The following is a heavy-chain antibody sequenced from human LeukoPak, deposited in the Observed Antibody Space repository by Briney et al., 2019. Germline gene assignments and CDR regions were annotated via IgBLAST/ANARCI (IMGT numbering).Heavy chain of an antibody. J-gene: IGHJ5*02. CDR3: ARAAPWFDP. V-gene: IGHV4-59*01. CDR1: GGSINNYY. Sequence: SETLSLTCTVSGGSINNYYWSWIRQPPGEGLEWIAYIHYSGSTNYNPSLKSRVTISVDTSKNQFSLKLSSVSAADTAVYYCARAAPWFDPWGQGTLVTVSS. CDR2: IHYSGST.